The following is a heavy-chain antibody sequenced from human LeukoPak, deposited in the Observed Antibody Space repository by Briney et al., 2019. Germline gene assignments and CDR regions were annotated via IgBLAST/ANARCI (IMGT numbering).Heavy chain of an antibody. CDR1: GFTFSSYS. CDR2: ISSSSSTI. D-gene: IGHD3-22*01. Sequence: GGSLRLSCAASGFTFSSYSMNWVRQAPGKGLEWVSYISSSSSTIYYADSVKGRFTISRDNAKNSLYLQMNSLRAEDTAVYYCARDSSGYFHWFDPWGQGTLVTVSS. V-gene: IGHV3-48*04. CDR3: ARDSSGYFHWFDP. J-gene: IGHJ5*02.